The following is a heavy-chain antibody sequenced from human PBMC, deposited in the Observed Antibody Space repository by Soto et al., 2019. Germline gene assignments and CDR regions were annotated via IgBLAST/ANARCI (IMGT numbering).Heavy chain of an antibody. Sequence: QVQLQQSGPGLVKPSETLSLTCTVSGGSVSSGSYYWSWIRQPPEKGRELIGYIYYSGSTNYNPSLKSRVTISVDTSKNQFSLKLSSVTAADTAVYFCASARKHYDSSGYPPYWYFDLWGRGTLVTVSS. CDR1: GGSVSSGSYY. CDR3: ASARKHYDSSGYPPYWYFDL. V-gene: IGHV4-61*01. D-gene: IGHD3-22*01. CDR2: IYYSGST. J-gene: IGHJ2*01.